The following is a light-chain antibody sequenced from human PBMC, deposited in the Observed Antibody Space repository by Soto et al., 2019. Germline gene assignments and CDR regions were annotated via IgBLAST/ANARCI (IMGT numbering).Light chain of an antibody. V-gene: IGKV1-33*01. CDR1: QDISNY. Sequence: DIQMTQSPSSLSASVGDRVTITCQASQDISNYLNWYQQKPGKAPKLLIYDASTFETGVPSRFSGSGSVTDFTFTISSLQPEDIATYYCQQYDNLPYTFGQGTKLEIK. CDR3: QQYDNLPYT. CDR2: DAS. J-gene: IGKJ2*01.